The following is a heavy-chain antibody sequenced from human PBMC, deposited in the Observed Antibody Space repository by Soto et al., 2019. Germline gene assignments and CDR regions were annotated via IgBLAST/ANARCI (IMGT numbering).Heavy chain of an antibody. CDR3: ARDPLRGSSCYG. CDR1: GGTFSSYA. Sequence: QVQLVQSGAEVKKPGSSVKVSCKASGGTFSSYAISWVRQAPGQGLEWMGGIIPIFGTANYAQKFQGRVTITADESTRTAYVELSSLRAEDTAVDYGARDPLRGSSCYGWGQGTLVTVSS. CDR2: IIPIFGTA. V-gene: IGHV1-69*12. J-gene: IGHJ4*02. D-gene: IGHD6-13*01.